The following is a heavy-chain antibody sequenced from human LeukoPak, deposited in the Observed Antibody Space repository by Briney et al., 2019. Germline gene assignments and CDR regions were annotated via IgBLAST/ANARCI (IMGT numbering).Heavy chain of an antibody. J-gene: IGHJ4*02. Sequence: GASVKVSCKASGYTFTSYDINWVRQATGQGLEWMGWMNPNSGNTGYAQKFQGRVTITRNTSISTAYMELSSLRSEDTAVYYCARGAPFWSGYDYWGQGTLVTVSS. V-gene: IGHV1-8*03. D-gene: IGHD3-3*01. CDR2: MNPNSGNT. CDR1: GYTFTSYD. CDR3: ARGAPFWSGYDY.